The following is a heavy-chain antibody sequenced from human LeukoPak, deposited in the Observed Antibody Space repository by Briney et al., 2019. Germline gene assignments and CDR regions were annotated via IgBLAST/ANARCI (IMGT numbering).Heavy chain of an antibody. D-gene: IGHD4-11*01. Sequence: GASLQISSKGSGYSFTSYWIGWVRRLPEKGLEWMGIIYPGDSVTRYSPSFQGQVTISADKSISTAYLQWSSLKASDTAMYYCARTLYSNYVLRAIDYRGQGTLVTVSS. CDR3: ARTLYSNYVLRAIDY. CDR1: GYSFTSYW. V-gene: IGHV5-51*01. J-gene: IGHJ4*02. CDR2: IYPGDSVT.